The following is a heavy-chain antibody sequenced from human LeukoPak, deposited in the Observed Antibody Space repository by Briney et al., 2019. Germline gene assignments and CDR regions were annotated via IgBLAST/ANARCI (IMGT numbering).Heavy chain of an antibody. Sequence: PSETLSLTCTVSAGSISRYYWSWIRQPAGKGLEWIGRIYTSGSTNYNPSLKSRVTMSVDTSKNQFSLKLSSVTAADTAVYYCARDPPGCSSTSCYGIWGQGTLVTVSS. CDR1: AGSISRYY. D-gene: IGHD2-2*01. CDR3: ARDPPGCSSTSCYGI. J-gene: IGHJ4*02. V-gene: IGHV4-4*07. CDR2: IYTSGST.